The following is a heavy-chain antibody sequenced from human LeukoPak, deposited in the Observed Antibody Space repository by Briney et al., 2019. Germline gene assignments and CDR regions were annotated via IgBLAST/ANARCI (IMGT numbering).Heavy chain of an antibody. D-gene: IGHD5-12*01. Sequence: GGSLRLSCAGSGFTFSNFDMNWVRQAPGKGLDWVSAIRAGGEDTFYADSVKGRFTISRDNSKNMLYLQMNSLRAEDTAVYYCARAGFRGYGGLIDNWGQGTLVTVSS. V-gene: IGHV3-23*01. CDR2: IRAGGEDT. J-gene: IGHJ4*02. CDR3: ARAGFRGYGGLIDN. CDR1: GFTFSNFD.